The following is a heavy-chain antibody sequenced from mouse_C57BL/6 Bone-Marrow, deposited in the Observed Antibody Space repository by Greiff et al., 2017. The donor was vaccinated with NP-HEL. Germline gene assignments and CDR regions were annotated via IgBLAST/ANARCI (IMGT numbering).Heavy chain of an antibody. Sequence: EVHLVESGPGLVKPSQSLSLTCSVTGYSITSGYYWNWIRQFPGNKLEWMGYISYDGSHNYNPSLKNRISITRDTSKNQFFLKLNSVTTEDTATYYCARVPFITTVVPYYFDYWGKGTTLTVSS. V-gene: IGHV3-6*01. CDR3: ARVPFITTVVPYYFDY. J-gene: IGHJ2*01. CDR2: ISYDGSH. CDR1: GYSITSGYY. D-gene: IGHD1-1*01.